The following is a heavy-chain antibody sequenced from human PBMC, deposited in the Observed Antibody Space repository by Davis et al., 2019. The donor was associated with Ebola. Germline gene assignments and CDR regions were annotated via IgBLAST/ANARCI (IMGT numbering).Heavy chain of an antibody. CDR2: INSDGSST. Sequence: GESLKISCAASGFTFSSYWMHWVRQAPGKGLVWVSRINSDGSSTSYADSVKGRFTISRDNAKNTLYLQMNSLRAEDTAVYYCARDRWQLALKYWFDPWGQGTLVTVSS. CDR3: ARDRWQLALKYWFDP. J-gene: IGHJ5*02. CDR1: GFTFSSYW. V-gene: IGHV3-74*01. D-gene: IGHD6-6*01.